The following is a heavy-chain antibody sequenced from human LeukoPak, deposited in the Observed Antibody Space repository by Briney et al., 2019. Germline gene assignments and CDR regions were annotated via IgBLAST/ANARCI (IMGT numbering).Heavy chain of an antibody. V-gene: IGHV3-21*01. Sequence: PGGSLRLSCAASGFTFSSYSMNWVRQAPGKGLEWVSSISSSSSYIYYADSVKGRFTISRDNAKNSLYLQMNSLRAEDTAVYYCAXEGARAPNWFDPWGQGTLVTVSS. CDR2: ISSSSSYI. CDR1: GFTFSSYS. J-gene: IGHJ5*02. CDR3: AXEGARAPNWFDP.